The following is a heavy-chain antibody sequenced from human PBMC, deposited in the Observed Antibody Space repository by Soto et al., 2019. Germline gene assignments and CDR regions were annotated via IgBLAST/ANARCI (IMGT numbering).Heavy chain of an antibody. CDR1: GGSISSHY. D-gene: IGHD3-16*01. J-gene: IGHJ5*02. CDR2: IYYSGST. Sequence: PSETLSLTCTVSGGSISSHYWSWIRQPPGQGLEWIGYIYYSGSTNYNPSLKSRVTISVDTSKSQFSLRLSSVTAADTAVYFCARESSRRGTNWFDPWGQGTLVTVSS. V-gene: IGHV4-59*11. CDR3: ARESSRRGTNWFDP.